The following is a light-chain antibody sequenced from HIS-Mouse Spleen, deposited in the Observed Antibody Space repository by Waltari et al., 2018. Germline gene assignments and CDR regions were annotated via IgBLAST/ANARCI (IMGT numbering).Light chain of an antibody. V-gene: IGLV2-14*01. CDR1: SSDVGGYNY. CDR2: EVS. CDR3: SSYTSSSPYVV. J-gene: IGLJ2*01. Sequence: QSALTQPASVSGSPGQSITISCTGTSSDVGGYNYVSWYQQHPGKAPKLMIYEVSNRPSGGSNRFSGSKSGNTASLTISGLQAEDEADYYCSSYTSSSPYVVFGGGTKLTVL.